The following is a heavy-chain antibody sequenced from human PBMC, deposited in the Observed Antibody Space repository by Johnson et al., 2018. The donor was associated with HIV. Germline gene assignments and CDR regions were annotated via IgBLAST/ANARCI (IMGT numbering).Heavy chain of an antibody. J-gene: IGHJ3*02. D-gene: IGHD2-2*01. CDR1: GFTFDDYA. CDR3: ARERRSTNTWYVRDAFDI. Sequence: VQLVESGGGVVRPGGSLRLSCAASGFTFDDYAMNWVRQAPGKGLEWVSGFTWDGDRTAYADSVKGRFTISRDNAKKSLYVQMNSLRAEDTACYYCARERRSTNTWYVRDAFDIWGQGTMVTVSS. V-gene: IGHV3-20*04. CDR2: FTWDGDRT.